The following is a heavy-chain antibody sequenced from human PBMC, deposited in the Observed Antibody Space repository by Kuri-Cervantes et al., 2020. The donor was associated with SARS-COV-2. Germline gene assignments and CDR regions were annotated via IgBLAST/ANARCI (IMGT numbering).Heavy chain of an antibody. CDR3: ARGQQLVAEPFDY. Sequence: ASVKVSCKASGYTFTSYAMHWVRQAPGQRLEWMGWINAGNGNTKYSQKFQGRVTITRDTSASIAYMELSSLRSEDTAVYYCARGQQLVAEPFDYWGQGTLVTVSS. CDR2: INAGNGNT. J-gene: IGHJ4*02. D-gene: IGHD6-6*01. V-gene: IGHV1-3*01. CDR1: GYTFTSYA.